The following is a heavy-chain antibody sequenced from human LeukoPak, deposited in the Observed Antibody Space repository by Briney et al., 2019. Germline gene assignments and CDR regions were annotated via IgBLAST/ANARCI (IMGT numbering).Heavy chain of an antibody. CDR1: GGSISSSSYY. D-gene: IGHD3-22*01. J-gene: IGHJ4*02. CDR3: ARHSYSDSSGYYHFDY. Sequence: PSETLSLTCTVSGGSISSSSYYWVWIRQPPGKRLEWIGTIYYSGSTYSNPSLKSRVTISVDTSKNQFSLKLSSVTAADTAVYYCARHSYSDSSGYYHFDYWGQGTLVTVSS. V-gene: IGHV4-39*01. CDR2: IYYSGST.